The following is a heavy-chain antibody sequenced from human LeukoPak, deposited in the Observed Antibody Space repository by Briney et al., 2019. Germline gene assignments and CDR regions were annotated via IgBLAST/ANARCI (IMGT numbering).Heavy chain of an antibody. CDR1: GFSVSSSY. J-gene: IGHJ4*02. V-gene: IGHV3-11*05. CDR3: ARGTFSMYSSGWYVGD. D-gene: IGHD6-19*01. Sequence: GGSLRLSCVASGFSVSSSYMSWVRQAPGKGLEWVSYISSSSSYTDYADSVKGRFTISRDNGKNSLYLQMNSLRAEDTAIYYCARGTFSMYSSGWYVGDWGQGTLVTVSS. CDR2: ISSSSSYT.